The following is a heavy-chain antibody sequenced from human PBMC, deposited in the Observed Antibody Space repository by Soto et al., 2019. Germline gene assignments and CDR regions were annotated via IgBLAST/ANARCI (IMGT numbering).Heavy chain of an antibody. CDR3: ANDDLRKMSTLGYSHY. V-gene: IGHV1-69*01. CDR2: IITLFETP. Sequence: QVQLVQSGAEVKKPGSSVTASCQASGGTFTNYAFSGGRQAPGQELEWMGGIITLFETPTYAQRFEGRLTINADESTSTANMGLSSLRSDDTAVYLCANDDLRKMSTLGYSHYWGQGTRVTVSS. CDR1: GGTFTNYA. J-gene: IGHJ4*02. D-gene: IGHD3-3*01.